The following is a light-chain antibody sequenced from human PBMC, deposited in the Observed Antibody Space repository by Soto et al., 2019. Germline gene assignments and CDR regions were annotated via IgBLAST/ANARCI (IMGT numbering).Light chain of an antibody. Sequence: DIQLTQSPSFLSASVGDRVTITCRASQDISSYLAWYQQKPGKAPKLLIYAASTLQSGVPSRFSGSGSGTEFTLTISSLQPEDFATYYCQQLNSYSIFTFGPGTKVDIK. V-gene: IGKV1-9*01. CDR2: AAS. CDR3: QQLNSYSIFT. CDR1: QDISSY. J-gene: IGKJ3*01.